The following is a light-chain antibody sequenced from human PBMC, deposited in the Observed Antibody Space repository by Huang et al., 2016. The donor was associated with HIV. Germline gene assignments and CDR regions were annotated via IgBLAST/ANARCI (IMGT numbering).Light chain of an antibody. V-gene: IGKV4-1*01. CDR2: WAS. J-gene: IGKJ1*01. CDR3: QQYYTTPWT. CDR1: QSVLYSSNNKNY. Sequence: DIVMTQSPDSLAVSLGERATINCKSSQSVLYSSNNKNYLSWYQQKPGQPLKLLIYWASTRESGVPARFSGSGVGTDFTLTISRLQAEDVAVYYCQQYYTTPWTFGQGTKVEIK.